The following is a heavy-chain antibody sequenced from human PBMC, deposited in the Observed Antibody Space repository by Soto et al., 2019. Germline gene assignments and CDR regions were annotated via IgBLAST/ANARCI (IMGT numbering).Heavy chain of an antibody. CDR3: ARDIGRVTMIVVAN. Sequence: QVQLVESGGGVVQPGRSLRLSCAASGFTFSSYAMHWVRQAPGKGLEWVAVISYDGSNKYYEDSVKGRFTISRDNSKNTLYLQMNSLRAEDTAVYCCARDIGRVTMIVVANWGQGTLVAVSS. CDR1: GFTFSSYA. V-gene: IGHV3-30-3*01. D-gene: IGHD3-22*01. J-gene: IGHJ4*02. CDR2: ISYDGSNK.